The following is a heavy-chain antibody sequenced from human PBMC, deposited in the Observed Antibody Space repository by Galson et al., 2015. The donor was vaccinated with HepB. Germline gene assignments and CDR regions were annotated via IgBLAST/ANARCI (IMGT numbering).Heavy chain of an antibody. D-gene: IGHD3-10*01. CDR1: GFTFSSYW. V-gene: IGHV3-74*01. J-gene: IGHJ6*02. Sequence: SLRLSCAASGFTFSSYWMHWVRQAPGKGLVWVSRINSDGSSTSYADSVKGRFTISRDNAKNTLYLQMNSLSAEDTAVYYCAREYYYGSGIVYGMDVWGQGTTVTVSS. CDR2: INSDGSST. CDR3: AREYYYGSGIVYGMDV.